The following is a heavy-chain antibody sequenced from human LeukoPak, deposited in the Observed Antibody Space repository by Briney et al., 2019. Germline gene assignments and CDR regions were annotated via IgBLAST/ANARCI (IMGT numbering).Heavy chain of an antibody. Sequence: GGSLRLSCAASGFTFSSYSMNWVRQAPGKGLEWVPSISSSSSYIYYADSVKGRFTISRDSSENTLYLQMHSLGVEDTGVYYCAKGLWASTVGATGIFFDYWGQGIQVTVSS. J-gene: IGHJ4*02. CDR2: ISSSSSYI. V-gene: IGHV3-21*03. D-gene: IGHD1-26*01. CDR1: GFTFSSYS. CDR3: AKGLWASTVGATGIFFDY.